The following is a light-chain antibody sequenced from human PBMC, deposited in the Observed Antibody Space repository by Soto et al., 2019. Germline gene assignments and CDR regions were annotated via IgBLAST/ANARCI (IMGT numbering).Light chain of an antibody. CDR2: DDR. CDR3: QVWDRSSDVV. J-gene: IGLJ2*01. V-gene: IGLV3-21*02. CDR1: NIGGKS. Sequence: SYELTQPPAVSVAPGQTATIPCGGSNIGGKSVHWYRQRPDHAPGLVLYDDRDRPSGIPERLSGSNSGDTATLTISRVEAGDEADYYCQVWDRSSDVVFGGGTKVTVL.